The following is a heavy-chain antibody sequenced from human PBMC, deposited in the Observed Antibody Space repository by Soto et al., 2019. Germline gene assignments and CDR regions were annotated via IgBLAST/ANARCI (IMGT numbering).Heavy chain of an antibody. Sequence: QVQLQESGPGLVKPSGTLSLTCAVSGGSISDNWWSWVRQPPGKGLEWIGEIYHTGTTHYNPSLCSRVTKSIDKSKNQFFMKLSSVTAAETAVSYSARHIAEPRTRGFNFGGLGTLVTVSS. CDR2: IYHTGTT. J-gene: IGHJ4*02. V-gene: IGHV4-4*02. CDR1: GGSISDNW. CDR3: ARHIAEPRTRGFNF. D-gene: IGHD2-21*01.